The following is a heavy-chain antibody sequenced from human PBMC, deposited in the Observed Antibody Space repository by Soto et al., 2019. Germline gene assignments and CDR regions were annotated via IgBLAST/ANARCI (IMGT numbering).Heavy chain of an antibody. CDR3: ARDVTYYDIVTGQTDLRYYGMDV. CDR1: GFTVSSNY. J-gene: IGHJ6*02. V-gene: IGHV3-53*01. D-gene: IGHD3-9*01. Sequence: GGSLRLSCAASGFTVSSNYMSWVRQAPGKGLEWVSVIYSGGSTYYADSVKGRFTISRDNSKNTLYLQMNSLRAEDTAVYYCARDVTYYDIVTGQTDLRYYGMDVWGQRTTVTVSS. CDR2: IYSGGST.